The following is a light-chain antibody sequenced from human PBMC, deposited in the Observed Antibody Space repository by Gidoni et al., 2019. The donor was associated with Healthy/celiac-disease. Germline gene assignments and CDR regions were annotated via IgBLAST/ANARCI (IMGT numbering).Light chain of an antibody. Sequence: SYELTQPPSVSVPPGQTASITCSGDQLGNKYACWYQQKPGQSPVLVIYQDSKRPSGIPERFSGSNSGNTATLTISGTQAMDEADYYCQAWDSSTAPFGGGTKLTVL. CDR1: QLGNKY. CDR2: QDS. V-gene: IGLV3-1*01. J-gene: IGLJ2*01. CDR3: QAWDSSTAP.